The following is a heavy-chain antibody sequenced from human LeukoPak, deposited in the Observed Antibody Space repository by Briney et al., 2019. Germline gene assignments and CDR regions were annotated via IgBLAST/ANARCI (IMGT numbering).Heavy chain of an antibody. Sequence: TSETLSLTCTVSGGSISSYYWSWIRQPPGKGLEWIGYIYYSGSTNYNPSLKSRVTISVDTSKNQFSLKLSSVTAADTAVYYCARAPYSSSWVDYWGQGTLVTVSS. CDR2: IYYSGST. CDR1: GGSISSYY. V-gene: IGHV4-59*08. D-gene: IGHD6-13*01. J-gene: IGHJ4*02. CDR3: ARAPYSSSWVDY.